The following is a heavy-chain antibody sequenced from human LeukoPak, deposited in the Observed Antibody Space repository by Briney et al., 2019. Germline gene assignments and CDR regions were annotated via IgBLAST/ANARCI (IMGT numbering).Heavy chain of an antibody. D-gene: IGHD4-23*01. CDR2: ISYDGSNK. Sequence: QTGGSLRLSCAASGFTFSSYAMHWVRQAPGKGLEWVAVISYDGSNKYYADSVKGRFTISRDNSKNTLYLQMNSLRAEDTAVYYCARAAKSGNSRGWFDPWGQGTLVTVSS. CDR3: ARAAKSGNSRGWFDP. CDR1: GFTFSSYA. J-gene: IGHJ5*02. V-gene: IGHV3-30-3*01.